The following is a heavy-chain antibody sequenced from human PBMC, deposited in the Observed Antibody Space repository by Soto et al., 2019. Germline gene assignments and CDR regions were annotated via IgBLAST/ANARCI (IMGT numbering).Heavy chain of an antibody. CDR3: YINGF. J-gene: IGHJ1*01. V-gene: IGHV4-39*01. CDR1: GDSIRSSSHY. Sequence: QVQLQESGPGLVKPSEILSLTCTVSGDSIRSSSHYWAWNRQPPGKGLEWIGGFYYSGSPYYNPSLKSRVTMSVDTSKNQFSLNLNSVTAADTAVYYCYINGFWGQGTLVTVSS. CDR2: FYYSGSP. D-gene: IGHD2-8*01.